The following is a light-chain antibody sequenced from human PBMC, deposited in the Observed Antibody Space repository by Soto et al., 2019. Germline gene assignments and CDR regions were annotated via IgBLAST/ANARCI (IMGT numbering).Light chain of an antibody. V-gene: IGLV1-51*01. J-gene: IGLJ1*01. CDR2: DND. CDR3: ASWDTSLRAGV. CDR1: SSNIGSNY. Sequence: QSVLTQPPSVSAAPGQKVTISCSGSSSNIGSNYVSWYQQLPGTAPKLLICDNDKRPSGIPDRFSGSKSGPSATLGITGLQTGDEADYYCASWDTSLRAGVCGAGTKLTVL.